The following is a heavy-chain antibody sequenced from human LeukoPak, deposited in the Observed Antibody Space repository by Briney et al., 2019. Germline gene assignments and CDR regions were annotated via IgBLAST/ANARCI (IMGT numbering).Heavy chain of an antibody. CDR2: INHSGST. Sequence: SETLSLTCAVYGGSFSGYYWSWIRQPPGKGLEWIGEINHSGSTNYNPSLKSRVTISVDTSKNQFSLKLSSVTAADTAVYYCARGELRFLEWLFSDWGQGTLVTVSS. CDR1: GGSFSGYY. CDR3: ARGELRFLEWLFSD. V-gene: IGHV4-34*01. J-gene: IGHJ4*02. D-gene: IGHD3-3*01.